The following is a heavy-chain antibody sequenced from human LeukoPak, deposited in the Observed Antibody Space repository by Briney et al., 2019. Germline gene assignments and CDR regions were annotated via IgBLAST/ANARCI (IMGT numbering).Heavy chain of an antibody. J-gene: IGHJ4*02. CDR1: GFTFSTFG. CDR2: ISAIDNST. CDR3: AKDGVGVWGRDYFDY. V-gene: IGHV3-23*01. D-gene: IGHD3-16*01. Sequence: GGSLRLSXAVSGFTFSTFGMSWVRQAPGKGLEWVSAISAIDNSTHYADSVKGRFSISRDYSKNTLYLQMNSLRAEDTAVYYCAKDGVGVWGRDYFDYWGQGTLVTVSS.